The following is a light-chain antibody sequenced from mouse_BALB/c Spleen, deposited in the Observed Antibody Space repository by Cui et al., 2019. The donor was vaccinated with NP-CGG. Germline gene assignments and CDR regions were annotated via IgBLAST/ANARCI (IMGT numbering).Light chain of an antibody. CDR2: GTN. CDR3: ALWYSNHWV. V-gene: IGLV1*01. J-gene: IGLJ1*01. CDR1: TGAVTTSNY. Sequence: QAVVPQESAPTTSPGGTVTLTCRSSTGAVTTSNYANWVQEKPDHLFTGLIGGTNNRAPGVPARFSGSLIGDKAALTITGAQTEDEAIYFCALWYSNHWVFGGGTKLTVL.